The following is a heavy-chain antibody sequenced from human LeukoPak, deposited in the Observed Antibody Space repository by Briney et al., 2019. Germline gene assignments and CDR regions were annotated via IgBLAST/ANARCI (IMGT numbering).Heavy chain of an antibody. V-gene: IGHV4-38-2*02. CDR2: IYHSGNA. CDR1: NYSISSGYY. Sequence: SETLSLTCTVSNYSISSGYYWGWIRQPPGTGLEWIGSIYHSGNAYYNPSLRSRVIISVDTSKNQFSLKLSSVTAADTAVYYCARQAYYYDSSGRGNWFDPWGQGTLVTVSS. D-gene: IGHD3-22*01. CDR3: ARQAYYYDSSGRGNWFDP. J-gene: IGHJ5*02.